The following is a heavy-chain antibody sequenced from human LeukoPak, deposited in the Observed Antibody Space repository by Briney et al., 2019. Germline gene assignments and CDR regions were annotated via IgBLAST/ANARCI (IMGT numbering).Heavy chain of an antibody. CDR3: ARVSGYAFDI. V-gene: IGHV3-21*01. Sequence: GGSLRLSCAASGFTFSSYSMNWVRQAPGKGLEWVSSISSSSYIYYADSVKGRFTISRDNAKNSLYLQMNSLRAEDTVVYYCARVSGYAFDIWGQGTMVTVSS. CDR2: ISSSSYI. J-gene: IGHJ3*02. CDR1: GFTFSSYS.